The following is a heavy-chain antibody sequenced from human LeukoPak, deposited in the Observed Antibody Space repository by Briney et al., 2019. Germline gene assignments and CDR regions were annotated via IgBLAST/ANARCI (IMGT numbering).Heavy chain of an antibody. J-gene: IGHJ5*02. V-gene: IGHV4-59*08. D-gene: IGHD6-13*01. Sequence: KPSETLSLTCTVSGGSISSYYWSWIRQPPGKGLEWIGYIHYSESTNCNPSLKSRVSISVDMSKNQFSLKLTSVTATDTAVYYCARSGGIASHSWFDPWGQGTLVTVSS. CDR1: GGSISSYY. CDR3: ARSGGIASHSWFDP. CDR2: IHYSEST.